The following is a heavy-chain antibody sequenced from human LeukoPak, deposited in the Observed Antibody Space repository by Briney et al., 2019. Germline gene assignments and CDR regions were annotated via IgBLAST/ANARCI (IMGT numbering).Heavy chain of an antibody. D-gene: IGHD2-2*01. V-gene: IGHV3-23*01. Sequence: SGGSLRLSCAASGFTFSSYAMSWVRQAPGKGLEWVSAISGSGGSTYYADSVKGRFTISRDNSKNTLYLQMNSLRAEDTAVYYCASDAGDIVVVPAANGGYFDYWGQGTLVTVSS. CDR3: ASDAGDIVVVPAANGGYFDY. CDR2: ISGSGGST. CDR1: GFTFSSYA. J-gene: IGHJ4*02.